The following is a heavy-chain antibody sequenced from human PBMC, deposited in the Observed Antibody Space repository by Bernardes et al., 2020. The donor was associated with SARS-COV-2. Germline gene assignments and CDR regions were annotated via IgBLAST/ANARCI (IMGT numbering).Heavy chain of an antibody. Sequence: GGSLRLSCVVSGFTFSSCWMSWVRLAPGKGLEWVANIKEDGSETYYVDSVKGRFTVSRDNAKNSLYLQMNSLRAEDTAVYYCARVGIEVAARGVVDYWGQGTLVTVSS. V-gene: IGHV3-7*01. CDR2: IKEDGSET. CDR1: GFTFSSCW. CDR3: ARVGIEVAARGVVDY. D-gene: IGHD6-19*01. J-gene: IGHJ4*02.